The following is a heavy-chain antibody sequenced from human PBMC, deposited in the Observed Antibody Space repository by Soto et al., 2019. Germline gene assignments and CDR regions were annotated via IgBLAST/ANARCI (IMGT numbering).Heavy chain of an antibody. D-gene: IGHD3-22*01. CDR1: GFTFSSYA. Sequence: GGSMRLSCAASGFTFSSYAMSWVRQAPGKGLEWVSAISGSGGSTYYADSVNCRFTISRDNSKNTLYLQMNSLRAEDTAVYYCAKDGTDKWLFSWRFDYWGQGTMVTVSS. CDR2: ISGSGGST. J-gene: IGHJ4*03. CDR3: AKDGTDKWLFSWRFDY. V-gene: IGHV3-23*01.